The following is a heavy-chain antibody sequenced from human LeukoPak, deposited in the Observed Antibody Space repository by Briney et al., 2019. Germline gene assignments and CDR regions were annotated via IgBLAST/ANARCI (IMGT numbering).Heavy chain of an antibody. J-gene: IGHJ4*02. D-gene: IGHD3-22*01. CDR2: IWYDGSNK. CDR1: GFTFSSYG. CDR3: AREGGGYDSSGYHDY. Sequence: GGSLRLFCAASGFTFSSYGMHWVRQAPGKGREWVAVIWYDGSNKYYADSVKGRFTISRDNSKNTLYLQMNSLRAEDTAVYYCAREGGGYDSSGYHDYWGQGTLVTVSS. V-gene: IGHV3-33*01.